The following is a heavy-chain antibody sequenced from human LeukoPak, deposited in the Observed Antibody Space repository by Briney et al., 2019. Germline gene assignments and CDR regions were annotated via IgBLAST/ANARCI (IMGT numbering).Heavy chain of an antibody. D-gene: IGHD3-22*01. CDR3: ARMGGYYDSSGSPVDAFDI. CDR2: IYSGGSI. V-gene: IGHV3-53*04. J-gene: IGHJ3*02. Sequence: GGSLRLSCAASGFTVSSNYMSWVRQAPGKGLEWVSVIYSGGSIYYADSVKGRFTNSRHNSKNTLYLQMNSLRAEDTAVYYCARMGGYYDSSGSPVDAFDIWGQGTMVTVSS. CDR1: GFTVSSNY.